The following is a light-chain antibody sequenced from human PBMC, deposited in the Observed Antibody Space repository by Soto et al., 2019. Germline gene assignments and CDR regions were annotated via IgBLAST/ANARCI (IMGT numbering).Light chain of an antibody. J-gene: IGLJ1*01. Sequence: SVLTQPASVSGSPGQSITISCTGTGSDVGLYNYVSWYRHLPGKAPELIIYDVSNRPSGVSNRFSGSKSANTASLTISGLQAEDEADYYCNSYTSSGTYVFGPGTKVTVL. V-gene: IGLV2-14*03. CDR3: NSYTSSGTYV. CDR1: GSDVGLYNY. CDR2: DVS.